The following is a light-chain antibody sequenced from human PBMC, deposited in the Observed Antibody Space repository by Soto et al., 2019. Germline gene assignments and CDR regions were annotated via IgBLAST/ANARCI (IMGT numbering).Light chain of an antibody. CDR2: EVS. CDR1: SSDDGGYNY. Sequence: QSALTQPASVSGSPGQSITISCTGTSSDDGGYNYVSWYQQHPGKAPKLMIYEVSNRASGVSNRFSGSKSGNTASLTISGLQAEDEADYYCSAYTSSSALVVLGGGTKLTV. V-gene: IGLV2-14*01. J-gene: IGLJ2*01. CDR3: SAYTSSSALVV.